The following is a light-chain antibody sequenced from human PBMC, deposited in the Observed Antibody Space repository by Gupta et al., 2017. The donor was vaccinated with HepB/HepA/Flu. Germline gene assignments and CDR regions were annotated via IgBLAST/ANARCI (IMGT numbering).Light chain of an antibody. CDR1: QDISNY. Sequence: DIHLTQSPSSLSASVGDRVTITCQASQDISNYLNWYQQKPGKAPQLLIYGASSLETGVPFRFSGGSSGTLYTLTISGLQPEDFATYFCQQYDDRPYTFGQGTRLE. V-gene: IGKV1-33*01. J-gene: IGKJ2*01. CDR2: GAS. CDR3: QQYDDRPYT.